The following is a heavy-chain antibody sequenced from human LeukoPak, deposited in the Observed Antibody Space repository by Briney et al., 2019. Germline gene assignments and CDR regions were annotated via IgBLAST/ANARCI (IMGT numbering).Heavy chain of an antibody. CDR3: ARDFDMGITPGDDFDF. CDR1: GFSFSKYW. D-gene: IGHD3-9*01. J-gene: IGHJ4*02. V-gene: IGHV3-74*01. CDR2: IKEDGTYT. Sequence: GGSLRLSCAASGFSFSKYWMHWVRQTSGEGLVWVARIKEDGTYTSYADSVKGRFTISRDNARNTVFLQMNSLRAEDTAVYYCARDFDMGITPGDDFDFWGQGTLVTVSS.